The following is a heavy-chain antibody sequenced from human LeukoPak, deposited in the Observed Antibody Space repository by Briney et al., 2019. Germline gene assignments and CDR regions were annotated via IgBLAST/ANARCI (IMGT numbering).Heavy chain of an antibody. CDR1: GFTFSRYA. Sequence: QPGRSLRLSCAASGFTFSRYAMHWVRRAPGKGLEWVALISYDGSNKYYADSVKGRFTISRDNSKNTLYLQMNSLRAEDTALYNCARGIGSCSSITCPGGWFDPWGQGTLVTVSS. V-gene: IGHV3-30-3*01. CDR3: ARGIGSCSSITCPGGWFDP. D-gene: IGHD2-2*01. J-gene: IGHJ5*02. CDR2: ISYDGSNK.